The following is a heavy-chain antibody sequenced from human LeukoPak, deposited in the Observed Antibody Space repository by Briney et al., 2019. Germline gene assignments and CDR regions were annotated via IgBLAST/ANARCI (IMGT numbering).Heavy chain of an antibody. V-gene: IGHV3-23*01. D-gene: IGHD1-26*01. J-gene: IGHJ4*02. Sequence: GGSLRLSCAASGFTFSSYSMNWVRQAPGKGLEWVSGISGSGGSTYYADSLKGRFTISRDNSRNTLYLQMNSLRADDTAVYYCAKGATGGSYYFDYWGQGTLVTVSS. CDR1: GFTFSSYS. CDR3: AKGATGGSYYFDY. CDR2: ISGSGGST.